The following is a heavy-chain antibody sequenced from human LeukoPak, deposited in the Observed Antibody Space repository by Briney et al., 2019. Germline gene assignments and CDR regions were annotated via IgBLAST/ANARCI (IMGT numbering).Heavy chain of an antibody. CDR1: GGSFSGYY. V-gene: IGHV4-34*01. Sequence: SETLSLTCAVYGGSFSGYYWSWIRQPPGKGLEWIGEINHSGSTNYNPSLKSRVTISVDTSKNQFSLKLSSVTAADTAVYYCARRGYDYVWGSYRRPPGYWGQGTLVTVSS. J-gene: IGHJ4*02. D-gene: IGHD3-16*02. CDR2: INHSGST. CDR3: ARRGYDYVWGSYRRPPGY.